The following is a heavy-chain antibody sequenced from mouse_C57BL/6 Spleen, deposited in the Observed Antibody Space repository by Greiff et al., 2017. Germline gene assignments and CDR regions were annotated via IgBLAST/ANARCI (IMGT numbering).Heavy chain of an antibody. D-gene: IGHD2-2*01. CDR1: GFTFSNYW. CDR3: TMVTYFDV. V-gene: IGHV6-3*01. Sequence: EVKLQESGGGLVQPGGSMKLSCVASGFTFSNYWMNWVRQSPEKGLEWVAQIRLKSDNYATHYAESVKGRFTISRDDSKSSVYLQMNNLRAEDTGIYYCTMVTYFDVWGTGTTVTVSS. CDR2: IRLKSDNYAT. J-gene: IGHJ1*03.